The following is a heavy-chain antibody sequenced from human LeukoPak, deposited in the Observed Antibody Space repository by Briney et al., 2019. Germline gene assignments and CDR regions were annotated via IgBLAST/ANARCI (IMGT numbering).Heavy chain of an antibody. CDR2: ISSSSSYI. J-gene: IGHJ3*02. Sequence: GGSLRLSCAASGFTFSSYSMNWVRQAPGKGLEWVSSISSSSSYIYYADSVKGRFTISRDNAKNSLYLQMNSLRAEDTAVYYCARGAVAGTYAFDIWGQGTMVTVSS. V-gene: IGHV3-21*01. CDR1: GFTFSSYS. CDR3: ARGAVAGTYAFDI. D-gene: IGHD6-19*01.